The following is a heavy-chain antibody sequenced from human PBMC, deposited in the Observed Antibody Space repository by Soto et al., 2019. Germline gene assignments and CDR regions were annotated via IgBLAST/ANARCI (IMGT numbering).Heavy chain of an antibody. D-gene: IGHD1-26*01. CDR1: GFTFSNHW. J-gene: IGHJ4*02. CDR3: ARSSEVEDY. Sequence: GGSLRLSCAVSGFTFSNHWMTWVRQAPGKGLEWVANIKDDGSETFYVDSVKGRFTISRDNVKNSLYLHMNSLRVEDTAVYYCARSSEVEDYWGQGTLVTVSS. V-gene: IGHV3-7*01. CDR2: IKDDGSET.